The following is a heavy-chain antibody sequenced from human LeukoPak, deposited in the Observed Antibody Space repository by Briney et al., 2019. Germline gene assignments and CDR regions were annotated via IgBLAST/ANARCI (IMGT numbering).Heavy chain of an antibody. Sequence: ASVKVSCKASRYTFTSYDINWVRQATGQGLEWMGWMNPNSGNTGYAQKFQGRVAMTRNTSISTAYMELSSLTSEDTAVYYCARGFRYYDGNLFDPWGQGTLVTVSS. CDR3: ARGFRYYDGNLFDP. CDR1: RYTFTSYD. V-gene: IGHV1-8*01. D-gene: IGHD3-22*01. J-gene: IGHJ5*02. CDR2: MNPNSGNT.